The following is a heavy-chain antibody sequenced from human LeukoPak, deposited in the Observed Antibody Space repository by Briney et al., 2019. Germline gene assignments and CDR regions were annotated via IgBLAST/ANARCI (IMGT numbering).Heavy chain of an antibody. J-gene: IGHJ4*02. CDR2: IYPGDSDT. Sequence: GESLKISCKASGYSFTSYWIGWVRQMPGKGLEWMGIIYPGDSDTRYSPSFQGQVTISADKSISTVYLQWSSLKASDTAMYYCARQSRAGAKTRGYYFDYWGQGTLVTVSS. CDR1: GYSFTSYW. V-gene: IGHV5-51*01. D-gene: IGHD6-19*01. CDR3: ARQSRAGAKTRGYYFDY.